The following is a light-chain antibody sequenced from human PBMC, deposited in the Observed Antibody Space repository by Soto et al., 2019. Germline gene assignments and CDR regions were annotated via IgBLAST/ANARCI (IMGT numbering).Light chain of an antibody. CDR3: SSYTFSNTWV. CDR1: SSDIGGHNF. CDR2: GVS. J-gene: IGLJ3*02. Sequence: QSVLTQPASVSESLGQSITISCSGTSSDIGGHNFVSWYQQLPGKTPKVLIYGVSNRPSGISNRFSGSKSGTTASLTISGLQAEDEADYYCSSYTFSNTWVFGGGTKLTVL. V-gene: IGLV2-14*01.